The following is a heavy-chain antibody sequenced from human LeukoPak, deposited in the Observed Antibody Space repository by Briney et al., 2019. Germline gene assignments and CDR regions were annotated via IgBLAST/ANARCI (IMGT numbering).Heavy chain of an antibody. V-gene: IGHV5-51*01. D-gene: IGHD3-16*02. CDR3: ARILQSYRHNYFDP. Sequence: GESLKFSCTGSGFDFATYWIGWVRQMPRQGLGWGGIIYPAVFDTTYSPSFQGHVAISADYSIRTAYLHCSRLKAADTALYCFARILQSYRHNYFDPWGQGTLVTVS. CDR2: IYPAVFDT. CDR1: GFDFATYW. J-gene: IGHJ5*02.